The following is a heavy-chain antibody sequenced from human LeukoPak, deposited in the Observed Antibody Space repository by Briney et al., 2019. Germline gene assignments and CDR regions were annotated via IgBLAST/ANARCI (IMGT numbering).Heavy chain of an antibody. J-gene: IGHJ6*03. CDR3: ARASMGRYYYYYMDV. D-gene: IGHD3-10*01. CDR2: ISGSSSYK. CDR1: GFTFSRYS. Sequence: PGGSLRLSCAASGFTFSRYSMNWVRQAPGKGLEWVSSISGSSSYKYYADSVKGRFTISRDNSKNTLYLQMNSLRAEDTAVYYCARASMGRYYYYYMDVWGKGTTVTVSS. V-gene: IGHV3-21*01.